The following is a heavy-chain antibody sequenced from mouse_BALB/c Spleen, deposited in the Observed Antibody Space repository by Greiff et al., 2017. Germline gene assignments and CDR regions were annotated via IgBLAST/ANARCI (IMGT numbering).Heavy chain of an antibody. V-gene: IGHV5-6*01. D-gene: IGHD1-1*01. CDR3: ARRYGSSFREYYFDY. Sequence: EVQLVESGGDLVKPGGSLKLSCAASGFTFSSYGMSWVRQTPDKRLEWVATISSGGSYTYYPDSVKGRFTISRDNAKNTLYLQMSSLKSEDTAMYYCARRYGSSFREYYFDYWGQGTTLTVSS. CDR2: ISSGGSYT. J-gene: IGHJ2*01. CDR1: GFTFSSYG.